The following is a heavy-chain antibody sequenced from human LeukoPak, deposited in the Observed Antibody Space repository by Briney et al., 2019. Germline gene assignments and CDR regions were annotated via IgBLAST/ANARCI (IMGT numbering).Heavy chain of an antibody. Sequence: PGGSLRLSCAASGFTFSNYWMTWVRQAPGKGLEWVANIKQDGSEKYYVDSVKGRFTISRDNAKNSLYLQMNSLRAEDTAVYYCARVEMWEQGPMDVWGKGTTVTVSS. D-gene: IGHD1-26*01. CDR2: IKQDGSEK. J-gene: IGHJ6*04. CDR3: ARVEMWEQGPMDV. CDR1: GFTFSNYW. V-gene: IGHV3-7*01.